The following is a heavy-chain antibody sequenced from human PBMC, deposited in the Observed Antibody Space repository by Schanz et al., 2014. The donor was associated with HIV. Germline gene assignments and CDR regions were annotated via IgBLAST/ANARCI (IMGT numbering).Heavy chain of an antibody. Sequence: VQQVLESGGGLVQPGGSLRLSCAASGFTFSNYAMRWIRQAPGKGLEWVAVTWYDGSNKYYADSVKGRFTISRDNSKNTLFLQMNSLRAEDTAVYYCALSRPSGYGGSWYFDLWGRGTLVAVSS. CDR1: GFTFSNYA. CDR2: TWYDGSNK. CDR3: ALSRPSGYGGSWYFDL. D-gene: IGHD2-15*01. J-gene: IGHJ2*01. V-gene: IGHV3-33*08.